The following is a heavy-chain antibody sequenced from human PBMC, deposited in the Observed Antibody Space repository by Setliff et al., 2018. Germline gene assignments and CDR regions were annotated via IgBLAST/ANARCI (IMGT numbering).Heavy chain of an antibody. Sequence: ASVKVSCKASGYTFTSYDINWVRQATGQGLEWMGWMNPNSGNTGYAQKLQGRVTMTRNTSISTAYMELSSLRSEDTAVYYCARGGGTIFGVAANWFDPWGQGTLVTVSS. V-gene: IGHV1-8*02. D-gene: IGHD3-3*01. CDR2: MNPNSGNT. CDR1: GYTFTSYD. CDR3: ARGGGTIFGVAANWFDP. J-gene: IGHJ5*02.